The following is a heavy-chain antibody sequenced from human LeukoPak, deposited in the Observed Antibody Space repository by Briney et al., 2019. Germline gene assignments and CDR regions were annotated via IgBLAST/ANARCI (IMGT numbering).Heavy chain of an antibody. CDR2: IDYSGNT. CDR1: GRSVGNSY. D-gene: IGHD4-17*01. J-gene: IGHJ5*02. CDR3: AREHDYDWFDP. V-gene: IGHV4-59*02. Sequence: SETLSLTCTVSGRSVGNSYLSWIRQPPGKGLEWLGYIDYSGNTNYSPSLMSRVSISVDTSKTQFSLKLSSVTAADTAVYYCAREHDYDWFDPWGQGTLVTVSS.